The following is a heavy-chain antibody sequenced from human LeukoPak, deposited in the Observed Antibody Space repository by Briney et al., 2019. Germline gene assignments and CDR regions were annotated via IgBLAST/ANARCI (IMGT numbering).Heavy chain of an antibody. CDR3: ARVGSSGWYHWFDP. CDR2: INPISGVT. V-gene: IGHV1-2*02. CDR1: GYTFTGYY. J-gene: IGHJ5*02. Sequence: ASVKVSCKASGYTFTGYYLHWVRQAPGQGLEWMGWINPISGVTGSAQKFQGRVNMTRDKSISTVYMELSRLTSDDTAIYFCARVGSSGWYHWFDPWGQGTLVTVSS. D-gene: IGHD6-19*01.